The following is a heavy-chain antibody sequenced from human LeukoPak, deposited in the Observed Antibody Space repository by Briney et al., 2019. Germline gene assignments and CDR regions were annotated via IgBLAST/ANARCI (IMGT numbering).Heavy chain of an antibody. Sequence: GGSLRLSCAASGFTFSSYSMNWVRQAPGKGLEWVSSISSSRSSIYYADSVKCRFTISRDNAKNSLYLQMNSLRAEDTAVYYCARVAVTEYYFDYWGQGTLVTVSS. V-gene: IGHV3-21*01. CDR2: ISSSRSSI. D-gene: IGHD2-21*02. CDR3: ARVAVTEYYFDY. J-gene: IGHJ4*02. CDR1: GFTFSSYS.